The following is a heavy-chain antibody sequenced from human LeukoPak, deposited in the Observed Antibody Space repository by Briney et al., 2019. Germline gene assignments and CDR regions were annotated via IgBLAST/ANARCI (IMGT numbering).Heavy chain of an antibody. J-gene: IGHJ4*02. CDR1: RGTFSSYA. Sequence: SVKVSCKASRGTFSSYAINWVRQAPGQGLEWMGGIIPIFGTANYAQKFQGRVTITADESTSTAYMELSSLRAEDTAVYYCAKDRVVFNRNYAYYFDYWGQGTLVTVSS. CDR3: AKDRVVFNRNYAYYFDY. CDR2: IIPIFGTA. V-gene: IGHV1-69*13. D-gene: IGHD3-16*01.